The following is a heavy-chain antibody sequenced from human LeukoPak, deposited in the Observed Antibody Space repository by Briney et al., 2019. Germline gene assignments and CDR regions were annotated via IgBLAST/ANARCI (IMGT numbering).Heavy chain of an antibody. CDR3: ARGDRDLGY. CDR1: GGSVSGYY. J-gene: IGHJ4*02. V-gene: IGHV4-4*07. D-gene: IGHD3-22*01. Sequence: SETLSLTCTVSGGSVSGYYWTWIRQPAGKGLEWIGRIYTSGTTNYNPSLKSRATMSLDTSKNQFSLKLTSVTAADTAVYYCARGDRDLGYWGQGTLVTVSS. CDR2: IYTSGTT.